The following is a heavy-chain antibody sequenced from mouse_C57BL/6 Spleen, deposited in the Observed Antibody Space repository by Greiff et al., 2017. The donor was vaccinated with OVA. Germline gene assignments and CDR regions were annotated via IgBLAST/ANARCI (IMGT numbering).Heavy chain of an antibody. CDR2: IYPGDGDT. D-gene: IGHD2-3*01. V-gene: IGHV1-80*01. J-gene: IGHJ4*01. CDR1: GYAFSSYW. Sequence: VMLVESGAELVKPGASVKISCKASGYAFSSYWMNWVKQRPGKGLEWIGQIYPGDGDTNYNGKFKGKATLTADKSSSTAYMQLSSLTSEDSAVYFCARWDDPYAMDYWGQGTSVTVSS. CDR3: ARWDDPYAMDY.